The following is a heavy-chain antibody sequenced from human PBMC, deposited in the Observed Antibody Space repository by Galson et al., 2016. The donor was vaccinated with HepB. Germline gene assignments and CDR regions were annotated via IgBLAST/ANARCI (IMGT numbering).Heavy chain of an antibody. J-gene: IGHJ5*01. CDR2: TSQSGTT. CDR1: GDSIISSHW. CDR3: ARHIAVAGTRGFDS. V-gene: IGHV4/OR15-8*02. D-gene: IGHD6-19*01. Sequence: SETLSLTCAVSGDSIISSHWWSWVRQAPTKGLEWIGETSQSGTTYYSPSLRNRVSILLDRSQNQLSLELNYVTAADTAVHYCARHIAVAGTRGFDSWGPGTLVTVSS.